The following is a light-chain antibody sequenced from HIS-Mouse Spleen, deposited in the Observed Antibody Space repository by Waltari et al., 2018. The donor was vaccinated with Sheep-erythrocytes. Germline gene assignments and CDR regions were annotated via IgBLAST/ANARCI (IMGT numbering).Light chain of an antibody. V-gene: IGLV2-14*01. CDR1: STAVGGHNY. CDR3: SSYTSSSTRV. CDR2: EVS. Sequence: QSALTQPASVSGSPGQSITISCTGTSTAVGGHNYFSWSQQHPGKAPKLMIYEVSNLPSGVSNRFSGSKSGNTASLTISGLQAEYEADYYCSSYTSSSTRVFGGGTKLTVL. J-gene: IGLJ2*01.